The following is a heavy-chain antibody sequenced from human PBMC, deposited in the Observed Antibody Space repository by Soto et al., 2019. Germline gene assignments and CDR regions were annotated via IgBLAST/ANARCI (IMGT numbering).Heavy chain of an antibody. V-gene: IGHV1-2*02. CDR3: ARRSLGGYCSSTSCYYYYHGMDV. Sequence: ASVKVSCKASGYTFTGYYMHWVRQAPGQGLEWMGWINPNSGGTNYAQKFQGRVTMTRDTSISTAYMELSRLRSDDTAVYYCARRSLGGYCSSTSCYYYYHGMDVWGQGTTVTVSS. D-gene: IGHD2-2*01. CDR1: GYTFTGYY. CDR2: INPNSGGT. J-gene: IGHJ6*02.